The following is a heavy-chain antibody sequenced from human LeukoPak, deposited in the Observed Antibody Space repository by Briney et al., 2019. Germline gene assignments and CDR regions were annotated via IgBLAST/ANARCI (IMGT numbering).Heavy chain of an antibody. V-gene: IGHV3-21*01. D-gene: IGHD2-2*02. J-gene: IGHJ4*02. CDR3: ARGSADIVVVPAAISDRFDY. Sequence: GSLRLSCAASGFTFSSYSMNWVRQAPGKGLEWVSSISSSISYIYYADSVKGRFTISRDNAKNSLYLQMNSLRAEDTAVYYCARGSADIVVVPAAISDRFDYWGQGTLVTVSS. CDR2: ISSSISYI. CDR1: GFTFSSYS.